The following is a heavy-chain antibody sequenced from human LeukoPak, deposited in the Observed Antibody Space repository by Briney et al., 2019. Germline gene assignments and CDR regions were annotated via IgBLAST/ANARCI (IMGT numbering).Heavy chain of an antibody. J-gene: IGHJ4*02. CDR3: ANGITTYDYVWGSYLF. Sequence: PGGSLRLSCAASGFTFSSYAMTWVRQAPGKGLEWVSGISGSGGSTYYADSVKGRFTISRDNSKNTLYLQMNSLRAEDTAVYYRANGITTYDYVWGSYLFWGQGTLVTVSS. V-gene: IGHV3-23*01. CDR2: ISGSGGST. CDR1: GFTFSSYA. D-gene: IGHD3-16*02.